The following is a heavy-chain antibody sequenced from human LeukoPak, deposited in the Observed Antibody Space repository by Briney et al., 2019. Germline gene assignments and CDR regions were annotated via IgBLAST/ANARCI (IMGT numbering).Heavy chain of an antibody. J-gene: IGHJ4*02. D-gene: IGHD5-18*01. CDR1: AFTISSYW. V-gene: IGHV3-7*01. Sequence: GGSLRLSCAASAFTISSYWMTWVRQAPGKGLEWVANIKQDGSEKYYVDSVKGRFIISRDNAKNSLYLQMNSLEAEDTAVYYCARDFAWIQDYWGQGTLVTVSS. CDR2: IKQDGSEK. CDR3: ARDFAWIQDY.